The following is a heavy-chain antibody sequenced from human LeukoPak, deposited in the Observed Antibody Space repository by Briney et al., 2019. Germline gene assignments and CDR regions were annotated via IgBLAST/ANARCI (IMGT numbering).Heavy chain of an antibody. J-gene: IGHJ4*02. Sequence: SQTLSLTCAVSDASINTSGYYWSWLRQLPGKGLEWIGDIYYTGSTYYNPSLRSRVTISVDTSTNQFSLRLTSVSAADTAVYYCARIYYYGSGNYWEATGEHYYFDNWGQGTLVTVSS. D-gene: IGHD3-10*01. CDR2: IYYTGST. CDR1: DASINTSGYY. V-gene: IGHV4-31*11. CDR3: ARIYYYGSGNYWEATGEHYYFDN.